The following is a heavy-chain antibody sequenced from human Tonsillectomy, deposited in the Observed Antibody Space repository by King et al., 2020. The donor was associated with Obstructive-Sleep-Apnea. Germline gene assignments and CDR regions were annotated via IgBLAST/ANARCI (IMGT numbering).Heavy chain of an antibody. CDR1: GFTFSHYG. CDR3: TRTLFQVGXQWLAPDFFDY. D-gene: IGHD6-19*01. J-gene: IGHJ4*02. CDR2: IWSDGSYK. V-gene: IGHV3-33*01. Sequence: QLVQSGGGVVHPGRSLRLSCAASGFTFSHYGMHWVRQAPGKGLEWVAVIWSDGSYKYYTDSMKGRFTISRDNSKNTLFLQMNSLRAEDTAVYYCTRTLFQVGXQWLAPDFFDYXGRGTLVTVSS.